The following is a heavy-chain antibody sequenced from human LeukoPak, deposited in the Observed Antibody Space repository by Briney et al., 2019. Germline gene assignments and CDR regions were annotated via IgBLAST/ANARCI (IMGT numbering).Heavy chain of an antibody. CDR2: INSDGSST. CDR1: AFTFSSHW. Sequence: GGSLRLSCAASAFTFSSHWMHWVSQAPGKGLVWVSRINSDGSSTNYADSVKGRFTISRDNAKNTLYLQMNSLRAGGTAVYYCATVVSPAGDHWGQGTLVTVSS. CDR3: ATVVSPAGDH. V-gene: IGHV3-74*01. J-gene: IGHJ4*02. D-gene: IGHD2-2*01.